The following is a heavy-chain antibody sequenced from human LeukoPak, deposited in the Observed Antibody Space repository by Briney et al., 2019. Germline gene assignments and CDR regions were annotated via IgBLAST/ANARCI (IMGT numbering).Heavy chain of an antibody. V-gene: IGHV4-39*07. Sequence: PSETLSLTCTVSAGSISSSSYYWGWIRQPPGKGLEWIGSIYYSGSTYYNPSLKSRVTISVDTSKNQFSLKLSSVTAADTAVYYCAREWQQLVSGYFDYWGQGTLVTVSS. J-gene: IGHJ4*02. CDR2: IYYSGST. CDR1: AGSISSSSYY. D-gene: IGHD6-13*01. CDR3: AREWQQLVSGYFDY.